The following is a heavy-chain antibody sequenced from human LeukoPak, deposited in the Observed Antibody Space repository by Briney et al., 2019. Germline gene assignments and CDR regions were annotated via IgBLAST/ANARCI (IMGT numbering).Heavy chain of an antibody. D-gene: IGHD2-15*01. CDR1: GDSISSSSYY. CDR3: ARRRFELGSFDP. V-gene: IGHV4-39*01. Sequence: SETLSLTCTVSGDSISSSSYYWGWIRQPPGKGLEWIGNIYYSGSTFYNPSLKSRVTISVDTSKNQFSLNLSSVTAADKAVYYCARRRFELGSFDPWGQGTLVTVSS. J-gene: IGHJ5*02. CDR2: IYYSGST.